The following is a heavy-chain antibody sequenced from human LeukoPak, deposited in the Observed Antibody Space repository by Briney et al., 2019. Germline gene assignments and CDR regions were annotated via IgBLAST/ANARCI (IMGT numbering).Heavy chain of an antibody. CDR2: ISAYNGNT. CDR1: GYTFTSYG. Sequence: ASVKVSCKASGYTFTSYGISWVRQAPGQGLEWMGWISAYNGNTNYAQKLQGRVTMTTDTSTSTAYMELSSLRAEDTAVYYCAKDRYGDYPTPFDYWGQGTLVTVSS. J-gene: IGHJ4*02. D-gene: IGHD4-17*01. V-gene: IGHV1-18*01. CDR3: AKDRYGDYPTPFDY.